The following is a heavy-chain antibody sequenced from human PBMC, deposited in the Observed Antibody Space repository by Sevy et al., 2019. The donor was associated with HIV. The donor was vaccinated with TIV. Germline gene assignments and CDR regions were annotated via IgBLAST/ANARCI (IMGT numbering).Heavy chain of an antibody. D-gene: IGHD6-13*01. CDR3: ARSLAAAENWFDP. J-gene: IGHJ5*02. V-gene: IGHV3-48*01. Sequence: GGSLRLSCTAYGFTFSNYAVHWVRQAPGKGLEWVSYISGSSTTIEHADSVKGRFSISRDNADNSVFLQMNRLRVEDTAVYYCARSLAAAENWFDPWGQGTLVTVSS. CDR2: ISGSSTTI. CDR1: GFTFSNYA.